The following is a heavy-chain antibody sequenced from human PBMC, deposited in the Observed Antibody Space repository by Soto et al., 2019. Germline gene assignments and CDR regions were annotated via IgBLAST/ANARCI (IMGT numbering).Heavy chain of an antibody. J-gene: IGHJ3*01. V-gene: IGHV3-11*01. CDR3: AREMSGHYFTFDL. CDR1: GFTFSDYF. CDR2: TTKTGSTL. Sequence: QVQLVESGGDLVKPGGSLRLSCAASGFTFSDYFMSWIRQSPGKGLEWVSYTTKTGSTLSHADSVKGRLTISRDNAKNSLYLQINSRRAEDTAIYYCAREMSGHYFTFDLWGRGTMVTVSS. D-gene: IGHD3-3*01.